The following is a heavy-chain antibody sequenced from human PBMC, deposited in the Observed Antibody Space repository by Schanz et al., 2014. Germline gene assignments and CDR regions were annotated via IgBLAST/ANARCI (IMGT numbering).Heavy chain of an antibody. CDR1: GGTFSSDT. V-gene: IGHV1-69*02. CDR3: ARAKRFGDMDV. CDR2: IIPILGIA. J-gene: IGHJ6*02. Sequence: QVQLVQSEAEVKKPGSSVKVSCKASGGTFSSDTFSWVRQAPGQGLEWMGRIIPILGIANYAQKFQGRVTITADKSTSTAYMELRNLRSDDTAVYYCARAKRFGDMDVWGQGTAVTVSS. D-gene: IGHD3-10*01.